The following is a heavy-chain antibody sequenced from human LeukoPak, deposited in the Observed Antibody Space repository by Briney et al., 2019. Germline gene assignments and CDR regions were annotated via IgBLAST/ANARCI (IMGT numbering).Heavy chain of an antibody. CDR1: GGSISSSNW. V-gene: IGHV4-4*02. CDR3: ARVKRKYQLLKPLHETPSHYFDY. J-gene: IGHJ4*02. D-gene: IGHD2-2*01. CDR2: IYHSGST. Sequence: PSETLSLTCAVSGGSISSSNWWSWIRQPPGKGLEWIGEIYHSGSTYYNPSLKSRVTISLDTSKNQFSLKLSSVTAADTAMYYCARVKRKYQLLKPLHETPSHYFDYWGQGTLVTVSS.